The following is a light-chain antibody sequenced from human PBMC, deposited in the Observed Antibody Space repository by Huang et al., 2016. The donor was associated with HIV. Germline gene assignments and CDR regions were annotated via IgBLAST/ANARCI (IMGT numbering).Light chain of an antibody. CDR1: QSVSSN. V-gene: IGKV3-15*01. CDR2: GVS. CDR3: QQYNNWPPLIT. J-gene: IGKJ5*01. Sequence: EIVMTQSPATLSVSPGERATLSCRASQSVSSNLAWYQQKPGQAPRLLIYGVSTRATVIPARFSGSGSGTEFTLTISSLQSEDFAVYYCQQYNNWPPLITFGQGTRLEIK.